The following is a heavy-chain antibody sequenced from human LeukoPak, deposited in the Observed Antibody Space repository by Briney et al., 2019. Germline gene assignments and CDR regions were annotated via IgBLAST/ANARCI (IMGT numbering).Heavy chain of an antibody. D-gene: IGHD3-10*01. CDR3: ARVGYYSSGPFSYFDY. J-gene: IGHJ4*02. Sequence: GGSLRLSCAPSGFTFSTYGMHWVRQAPGKGLEWVAVISYDGSNEYYADSVKGRFTISRDSSENTLYLQMNSLRVEDTAVYYCARVGYYSSGPFSYFDYWGQGTLVTVSS. V-gene: IGHV3-30*03. CDR2: ISYDGSNE. CDR1: GFTFSTYG.